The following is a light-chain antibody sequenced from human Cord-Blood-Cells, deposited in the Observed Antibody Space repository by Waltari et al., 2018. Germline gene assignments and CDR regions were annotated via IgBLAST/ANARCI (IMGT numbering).Light chain of an antibody. CDR2: DVS. CDR3: CSYAGSYVV. CDR1: SSDVGGYNY. Sequence: QSALTQPRSVSGSPGQSVTISCTGTSSDVGGYNYVSCYHQPPGKAPKLMIYDVSKLPSGVPDRFSGSKSGNTASLTISGLQAEDEADYYCCSYAGSYVVFGGGTKLTVL. V-gene: IGLV2-11*01. J-gene: IGLJ2*01.